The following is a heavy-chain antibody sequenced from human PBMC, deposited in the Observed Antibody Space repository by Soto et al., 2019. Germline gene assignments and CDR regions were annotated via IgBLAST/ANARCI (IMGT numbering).Heavy chain of an antibody. V-gene: IGHV4-30-4*01. CDR2: IYYSGST. J-gene: IGHJ5*02. D-gene: IGHD3-10*01. CDR3: ARGLIYGSGSYISFDP. CDR1: GGSISSGDYY. Sequence: QVQLQESGPGLVKPSQTLSLTCTVSGGSISSGDYYWSWICQPPGKGLEWIGYIYYSGSTYYNPSLKSRVTISVDTSKNQFSLKLSSVTAADTAVYYCARGLIYGSGSYISFDPWGQGTLVTVSS.